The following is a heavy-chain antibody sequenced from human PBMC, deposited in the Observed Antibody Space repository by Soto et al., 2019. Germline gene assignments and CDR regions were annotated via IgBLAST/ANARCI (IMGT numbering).Heavy chain of an antibody. CDR1: GDSISSGGYS. Sequence: SETLSLTCSVSGDSISSGGYSWSWIRQPPGKGLEWIGYIYHSGSTYYNPSLKSRVTISVDRSKNQFSLKLSSVTAADTAVYYCARMSTDFWSGTPYYFDYWAQGTLVTVSS. V-gene: IGHV4-30-2*01. CDR2: IYHSGST. D-gene: IGHD3-3*01. J-gene: IGHJ4*02. CDR3: ARMSTDFWSGTPYYFDY.